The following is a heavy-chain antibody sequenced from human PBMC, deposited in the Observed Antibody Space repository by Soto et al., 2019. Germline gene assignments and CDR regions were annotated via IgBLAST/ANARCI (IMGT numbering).Heavy chain of an antibody. CDR1: GYTFTAYA. D-gene: IGHD4-17*01. V-gene: IGHV1-3*01. Sequence: GASVKVSCKASGYTFTAYAIHWVRQAPGQGLEWMAWINAGNGDTKYSQKFQGRVTVTRDTSASTVYMELSSLRSEDTAVYYCARDSDASVTHWGQGTLVTAPQ. CDR2: INAGNGDT. CDR3: ARDSDASVTH. J-gene: IGHJ4*02.